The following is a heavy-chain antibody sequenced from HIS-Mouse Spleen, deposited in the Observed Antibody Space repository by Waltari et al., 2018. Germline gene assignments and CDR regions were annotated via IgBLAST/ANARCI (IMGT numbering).Heavy chain of an antibody. CDR3: ARKRTASGWFDP. D-gene: IGHD2-21*02. CDR1: GGSISSSSYY. Sequence: QLQLQESGPGLVKPSETLSLTCTVPGGSISSSSYYWGWIRQPPGKGLEWIGSLYYSGSTYYNPSLKSRVTISVDTSKNQFSLKLSSVTAADTAVYYCARKRTASGWFDPWGQGTLVTVSS. CDR2: LYYSGST. J-gene: IGHJ5*02. V-gene: IGHV4-39*01.